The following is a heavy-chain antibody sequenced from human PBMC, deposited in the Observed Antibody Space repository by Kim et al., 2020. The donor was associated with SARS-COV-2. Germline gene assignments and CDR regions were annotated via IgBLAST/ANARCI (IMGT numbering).Heavy chain of an antibody. CDR1: GYTFTSYA. J-gene: IGHJ5*02. CDR2: INAGNGNT. Sequence: ASVKVSCKASGYTFTSYAMHWVRQAPGQRLEWMGWINAGNGNTKYSQKFQGRVTITRDTSASTAYMELSSLRSEDTAVYYCARNGRGYSSSWDSAGKGLDPWGQGTLVTVAS. V-gene: IGHV1-3*01. D-gene: IGHD6-13*01. CDR3: ARNGRGYSSSWDSAGKGLDP.